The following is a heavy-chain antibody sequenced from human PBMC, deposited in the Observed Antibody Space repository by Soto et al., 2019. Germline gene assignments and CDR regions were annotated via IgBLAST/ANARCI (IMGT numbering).Heavy chain of an antibody. CDR3: AKDMKKVTYYYDSSGYLGFDP. V-gene: IGHV3-23*01. D-gene: IGHD3-22*01. J-gene: IGHJ5*02. CDR2: ISDSGGNT. CDR1: GFTFSSYA. Sequence: GGSLRLSCAASGFTFSSYAMSWVRQAPGKGLEWVSAISDSGGNTFYADSVKGRFTISRDNSKNTLFLQMNSLRAEDTAVYYCAKDMKKVTYYYDSSGYLGFDPWGQGTLVTVSS.